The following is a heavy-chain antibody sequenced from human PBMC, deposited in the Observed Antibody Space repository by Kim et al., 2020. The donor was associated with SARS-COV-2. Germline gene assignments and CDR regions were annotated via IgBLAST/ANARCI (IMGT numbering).Heavy chain of an antibody. V-gene: IGHV3-23*01. CDR3: VKGISFPDY. CDR1: GFTFSNQA. CDR2: ITNNDGGT. Sequence: GGSLRLSCAASGFTFSNQAMSWVRQAPGKGLEWVSSITNNDGGTYYADSVKGRFTISRDNSKNTLSLQMNSLGAEDTALYFCVKGISFPDYWGQGTLVTVSS. J-gene: IGHJ4*02.